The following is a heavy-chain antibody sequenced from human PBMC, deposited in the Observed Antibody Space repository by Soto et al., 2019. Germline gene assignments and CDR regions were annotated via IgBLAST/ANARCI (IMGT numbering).Heavy chain of an antibody. D-gene: IGHD3-16*01. CDR1: GFTFSNYA. V-gene: IGHV3-23*01. J-gene: IGHJ4*02. CDR2: ISDSGAGT. CDR3: AKGGGYASSPHDFDY. Sequence: EVQLLESGGGLVQPGGSLRLSCAASGFTFSNYAMSCVRQAPGKGLEWVSTISDSGAGTYYADSVKGRFTISRDNSKNTLYLQMNSLRADDTAVYYCAKGGGYASSPHDFDYWGQGTLVTVSS.